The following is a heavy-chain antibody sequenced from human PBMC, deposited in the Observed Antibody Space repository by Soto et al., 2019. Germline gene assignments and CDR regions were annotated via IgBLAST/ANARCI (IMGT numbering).Heavy chain of an antibody. D-gene: IGHD6-13*01. CDR1: GFTFSSYA. Sequence: GGSLRLSCAASGFTFSSYAMNWVRQAPGKGLEWVSSISGNGGTTYYADSVKGRFTISRDNSKNTLFLQMNSLRAEDSAVYYCARRRPAGNTYYFDYWGQGTLVTVYS. J-gene: IGHJ4*02. CDR3: ARRRPAGNTYYFDY. V-gene: IGHV3-23*01. CDR2: ISGNGGTT.